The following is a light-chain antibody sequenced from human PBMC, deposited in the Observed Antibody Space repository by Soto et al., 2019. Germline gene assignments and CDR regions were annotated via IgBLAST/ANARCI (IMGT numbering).Light chain of an antibody. CDR2: GTS. Sequence: DIQLTQSPSFLSASVGDRVTITCRASQDISNYLAWYQQKPGKAPKFLIYGTSTLQSGVPSRFSGSGSGTEFTLTISSLQPEDFATYYCQQVNSYPLTFGGGTKADIK. CDR1: QDISNY. CDR3: QQVNSYPLT. V-gene: IGKV1-9*01. J-gene: IGKJ4*01.